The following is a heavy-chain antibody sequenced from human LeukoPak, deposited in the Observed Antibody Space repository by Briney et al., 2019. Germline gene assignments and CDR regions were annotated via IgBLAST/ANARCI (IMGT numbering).Heavy chain of an antibody. D-gene: IGHD2-2*01. CDR1: GYTFTSYY. V-gene: IGHV1-2*04. CDR3: ARGKAPIHIVVVPAASKGGDYYYYYGMDV. Sequence: GASVKVSCKAYGYTFTSYYMHWVRQAPGQGLEWMGRLNPNSGGTNYAQKFQGWVTMTRDTSISTAYMELSRLRSDDTAVYYCARGKAPIHIVVVPAASKGGDYYYYYGMDVWGQGTTVTVSS. CDR2: LNPNSGGT. J-gene: IGHJ6*02.